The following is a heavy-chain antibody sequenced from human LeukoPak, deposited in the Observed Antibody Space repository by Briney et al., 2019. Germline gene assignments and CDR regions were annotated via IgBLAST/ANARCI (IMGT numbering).Heavy chain of an antibody. V-gene: IGHV3-53*01. J-gene: IGHJ6*02. CDR1: GFTVSSNY. Sequence: GGSLRLSCAASGFTVSSNYMSWVRQAPGKGLEWVSVIYSGGSTYYADSVKGRFTISRDNSKNTLYLQMNSLRAEDTAVYYCARSSYTPNGMDVWGQGTTVTVSS. CDR3: ARSSYTPNGMDV. CDR2: IYSGGST.